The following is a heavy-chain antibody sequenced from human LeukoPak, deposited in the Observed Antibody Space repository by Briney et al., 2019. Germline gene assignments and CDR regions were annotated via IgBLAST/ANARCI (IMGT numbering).Heavy chain of an antibody. J-gene: IGHJ6*03. D-gene: IGHD3-3*01. V-gene: IGHV3-30*02. Sequence: GGSLRLSCVASGFSFSDFGMFWVRQAPGKGLEWVASIRSDGDNENYGDSVKGRVTISRDNSKNTLYLQMSSLRPEDTAVYYCAKEYYDLGYYYHMDVWGKGTTVAVSS. CDR3: AKEYYDLGYYYHMDV. CDR2: IRSDGDNE. CDR1: GFSFSDFG.